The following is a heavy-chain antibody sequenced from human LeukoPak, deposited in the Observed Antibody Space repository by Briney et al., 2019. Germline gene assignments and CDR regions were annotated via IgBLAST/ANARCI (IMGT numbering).Heavy chain of an antibody. D-gene: IGHD3-10*01. CDR2: IKQDGSEK. CDR3: ARDRWFGELSPLDY. Sequence: GGSLRLSCAASGFAFSSYWMSWVRQAPGKGLEWVANIKQDGSEKYYVDSVKGRFTISRDNAKNSLYLQMNSLRAEDTAVYYCARDRWFGELSPLDYWGQGTLVTVSS. J-gene: IGHJ4*02. V-gene: IGHV3-7*01. CDR1: GFAFSSYW.